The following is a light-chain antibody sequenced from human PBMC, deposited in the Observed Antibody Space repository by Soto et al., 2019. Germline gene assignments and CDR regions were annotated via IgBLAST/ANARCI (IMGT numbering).Light chain of an antibody. V-gene: IGLV2-14*03. Sequence: QSVLTQPASVSWSPGQSITISCTGTSSDVGGYNYVSWYQQHPGKAPKLMIYDVSNRPSGVSNRFSGSKSGTTASLAIPGLQAEDEADYYCQPYDSSLSGYVFGTGTKVTVL. CDR2: DVS. CDR1: SSDVGGYNY. CDR3: QPYDSSLSGYV. J-gene: IGLJ1*01.